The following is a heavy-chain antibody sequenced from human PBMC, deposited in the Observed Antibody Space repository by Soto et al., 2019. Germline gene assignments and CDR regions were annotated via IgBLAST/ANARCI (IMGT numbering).Heavy chain of an antibody. CDR1: GFTFSSYA. Sequence: QVQLVESGGGVVQPGRSLRLSCAASGFTFSSYAMHWVRQAPGKGLEWVAVISYDGSNKYYADSVKGRFTISRDNSKITLYLQMNSLRAEDTAVYYCARSKGRYYYYGMDVWGQGTTVTVSS. CDR2: ISYDGSNK. V-gene: IGHV3-30-3*01. J-gene: IGHJ6*02. CDR3: ARSKGRYYYYGMDV.